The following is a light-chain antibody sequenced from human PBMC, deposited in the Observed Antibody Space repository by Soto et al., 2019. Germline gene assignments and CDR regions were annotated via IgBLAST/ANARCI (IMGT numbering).Light chain of an antibody. J-gene: IGKJ4*01. V-gene: IGKV3-11*01. CDR3: HQRDNWPLA. CDR1: QSVSSA. Sequence: IVLTQSPATLSLSPGERATLSCRASQSVSSAVAWYQQKPGQAPRLLIYGASNRATGIPARFSGSGSGTDFTLTISSLEPEDFAVYYCHQRDNWPLAFGGGTKVEIK. CDR2: GAS.